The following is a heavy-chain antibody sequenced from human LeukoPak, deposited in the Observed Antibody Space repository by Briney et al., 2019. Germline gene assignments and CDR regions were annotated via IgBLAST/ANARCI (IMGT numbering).Heavy chain of an antibody. CDR3: ARGEPYYYYYGMDV. Sequence: GGSLRLSCAASGFTFSSYWMHWVRQAPGKGLVWVSRINSDGSSTSYADSVKGRFTISRDNGKHTLYLQMNSLRAEDTAVYYCARGEPYYYYYGMDVWGKGTAVTVSS. J-gene: IGHJ6*04. CDR2: INSDGSST. CDR1: GFTFSSYW. D-gene: IGHD1-14*01. V-gene: IGHV3-74*01.